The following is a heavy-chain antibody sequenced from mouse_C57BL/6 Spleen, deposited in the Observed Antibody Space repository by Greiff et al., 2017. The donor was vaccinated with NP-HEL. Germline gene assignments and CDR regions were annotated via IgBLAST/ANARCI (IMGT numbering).Heavy chain of an antibody. Sequence: VKLQESGAELVKPGASVKISCKASGYAFSSYWMNWVKQRPGKGLEWIGQIYQGDGDTNYNGKFKGKATMTADKSSSTAYMQLSSLTSEDSAVYFCAVYGSSPYYYAMDYWGQGTSVTVSS. CDR2: IYQGDGDT. V-gene: IGHV1-80*01. CDR3: AVYGSSPYYYAMDY. J-gene: IGHJ4*01. D-gene: IGHD1-1*01. CDR1: GYAFSSYW.